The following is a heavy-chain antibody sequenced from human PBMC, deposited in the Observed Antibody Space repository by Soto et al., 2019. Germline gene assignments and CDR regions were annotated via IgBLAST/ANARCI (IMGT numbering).Heavy chain of an antibody. CDR3: AKDTPVVMFILAC. V-gene: IGHV3-23*01. CDR2: ITDTGVTT. D-gene: IGHD3-10*02. CDR1: GFTFYTYA. Sequence: GGSLRLSCTASGFTFYTYAMTWVRQAPGKGLEWVSSITDTGVTTYYADSVKGRFTISRDNSKNTLYLQMNSLRTDDSAVYYCAKDTPVVMFILACRGRGALVTGSS. J-gene: IGHJ4*02.